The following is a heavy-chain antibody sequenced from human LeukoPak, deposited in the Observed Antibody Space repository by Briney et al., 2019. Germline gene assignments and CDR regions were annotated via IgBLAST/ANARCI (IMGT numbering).Heavy chain of an antibody. V-gene: IGHV4-4*07. J-gene: IGHJ5*02. CDR2: IYTSGST. CDR3: ASELGEYYDILTGYYTPRGDWFDP. D-gene: IGHD3-9*01. CDR1: GGSISSYY. Sequence: SETLSLTCTVSGGSISSYYWSWIRQPAGKGLEWIGRIYTSGSTNYNPSLKSRVTMSVDTSKNQFSLKLSSVTAADTAVYYCASELGEYYDILTGYYTPRGDWFDPWGQGTLVTVSS.